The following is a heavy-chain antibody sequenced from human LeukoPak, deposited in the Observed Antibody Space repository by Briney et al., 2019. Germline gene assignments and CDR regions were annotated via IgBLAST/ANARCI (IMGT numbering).Heavy chain of an antibody. CDR3: ARLLYSSSPGAFDY. CDR1: GYSFTSYW. Sequence: GESLKISCKGSGYSFTSYWIGWVRQMPGKGLEWMGIIYPGDSDTRYSPSFQGQVTISADKSICTAYLQWSSLKASDTAIYYCARLLYSSSPGAFDYWGQGTLVTASS. V-gene: IGHV5-51*01. J-gene: IGHJ4*02. CDR2: IYPGDSDT. D-gene: IGHD6-6*01.